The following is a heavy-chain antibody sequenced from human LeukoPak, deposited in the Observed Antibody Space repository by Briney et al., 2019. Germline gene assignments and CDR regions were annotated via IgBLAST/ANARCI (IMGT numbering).Heavy chain of an antibody. CDR2: INHSGST. D-gene: IGHD2-15*01. Sequence: SETLSLTCVVDGGSFSGYYWSWIRQSPRKGLEWIGEINHSGSTNYNPSLKSRLIISIDTSKNQFSLKLSSVTAADTAVHYCVREGGYCSGGSCYSGFFFDYWGQGTLVTVSS. CDR1: GGSFSGYY. J-gene: IGHJ4*02. CDR3: VREGGYCSGGSCYSGFFFDY. V-gene: IGHV4-34*01.